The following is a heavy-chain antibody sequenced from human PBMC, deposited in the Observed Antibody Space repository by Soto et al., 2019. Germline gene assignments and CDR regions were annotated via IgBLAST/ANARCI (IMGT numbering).Heavy chain of an antibody. Sequence: PSETLSLTGTVSCGSMGGYYWSWIRQTPGQGLEWVGYIYFSGSTKYNPSLQSRLTISLDRSKRQFSMTLSSVTAADTAVYYCARSVATPGTNIDFWGQGTLVTVSS. V-gene: IGHV4-4*09. CDR3: ARSVATPGTNIDF. CDR2: IYFSGST. CDR1: CGSMGGYY. J-gene: IGHJ4*02. D-gene: IGHD6-13*01.